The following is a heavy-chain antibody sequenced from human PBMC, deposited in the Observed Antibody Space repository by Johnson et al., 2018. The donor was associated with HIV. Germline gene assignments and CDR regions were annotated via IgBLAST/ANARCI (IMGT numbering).Heavy chain of an antibody. CDR3: AKDMASDYAHAFDI. Sequence: LVESGGGLVQPGRSLRLSCAASGFTFGDYAMHWVRQAPGKGLAWVSGISWNTGSIGYADSVKGRFTISRDNAKNSLYLQMNSLRGEDTALYYCAKDMASDYAHAFDIWGQGTMVTVSS. D-gene: IGHD4-17*01. CDR1: GFTFGDYA. CDR2: ISWNTGSI. J-gene: IGHJ3*02. V-gene: IGHV3-9*01.